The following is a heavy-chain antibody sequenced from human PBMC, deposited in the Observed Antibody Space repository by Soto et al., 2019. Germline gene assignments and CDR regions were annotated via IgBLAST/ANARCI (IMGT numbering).Heavy chain of an antibody. CDR3: ARDTLDYGGKGAFDI. CDR2: IHYSGST. J-gene: IGHJ3*02. Sequence: SETLSLTCTVSGGSISSGGYYWGWIRQHPGKGLEWIGYIHYSGSTYYNPSLKSRVTISVDTSKNQFSLKLGSVTAADTAVYYCARDTLDYGGKGAFDIWGQGTMVTVSS. D-gene: IGHD4-17*01. V-gene: IGHV4-31*03. CDR1: GGSISSGGYY.